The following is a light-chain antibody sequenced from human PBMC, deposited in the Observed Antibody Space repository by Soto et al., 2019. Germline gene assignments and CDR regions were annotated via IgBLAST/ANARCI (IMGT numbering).Light chain of an antibody. CDR1: SSNIGSNT. V-gene: IGLV1-44*01. CDR3: SSYTSSSTHVV. J-gene: IGLJ2*01. Sequence: QLVLTQPPSASGTPGQRVTISCSGSSSNIGSNTVNWYQQLPGTAPKLMIYEVSNRPSGVSNRFSGSKSGNTASLTISGLQAEDEADYYCSSYTSSSTHVVFGGGTKVTVL. CDR2: EVS.